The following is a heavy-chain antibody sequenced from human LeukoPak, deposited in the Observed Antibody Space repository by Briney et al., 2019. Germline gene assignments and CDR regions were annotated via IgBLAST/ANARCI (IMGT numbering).Heavy chain of an antibody. CDR1: GFTFDDYA. D-gene: IGHD2-15*01. V-gene: IGHV3-43*02. CDR2: ISGDGGST. J-gene: IGHJ4*02. CDR3: AKWGYCSGGSCYSYFDY. Sequence: GGSLRLSCAASGFTFDDYAMHWVRQAPGKGLEWVSLISGDGGSTYYADSVKGRFTISRDNSKNSLYLQMNSLRTEDTALYYRAKWGYCSGGSCYSYFDYWGQGTLVTVSS.